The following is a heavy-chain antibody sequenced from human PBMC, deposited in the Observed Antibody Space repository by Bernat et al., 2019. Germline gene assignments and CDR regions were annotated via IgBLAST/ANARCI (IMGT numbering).Heavy chain of an antibody. CDR2: IIPILGIA. J-gene: IGHJ4*02. CDR1: GGTFSSYT. D-gene: IGHD3-22*01. V-gene: IGHV1-69*02. Sequence: QVQLVQSGAEVKKPGSSVKVSCKASGGTFSSYTISWVRQAPGQGLEWMGRIIPILGIANYAQKFQGRVTITADKSTSTAYMELSSLRSEDTAVYYCARDYYDSSGYEGGSMPFDYWGQGTLVTVSS. CDR3: ARDYYDSSGYEGGSMPFDY.